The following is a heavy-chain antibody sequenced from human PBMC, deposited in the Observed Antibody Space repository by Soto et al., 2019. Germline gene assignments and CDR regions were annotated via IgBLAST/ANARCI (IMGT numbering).Heavy chain of an antibody. V-gene: IGHV1-69*13. J-gene: IGHJ6*03. CDR3: ARDSDIVVVVATTPPYYMDV. D-gene: IGHD2-15*01. CDR1: GGTFSSYA. CDR2: IIPIFGTA. Sequence: SVKVSCKASGGTFSSYAISWVRQAPGQGLEWMGGIIPIFGTANYAQKFQGRVTITADESTSTAYMELSSLRSEDTAVYYCARDSDIVVVVATTPPYYMDVWGKGTTVTVSS.